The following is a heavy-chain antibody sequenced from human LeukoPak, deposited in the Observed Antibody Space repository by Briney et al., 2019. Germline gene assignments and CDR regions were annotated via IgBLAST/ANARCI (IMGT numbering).Heavy chain of an antibody. CDR3: ARTYDFWSGYYPDY. CDR2: INSDGSST. D-gene: IGHD3-3*01. V-gene: IGHV3-74*01. CDR1: GFTFDDYA. Sequence: GGSLRLSCAASGFTFDDYAMHWVRQAPGKGLVWVSRINSDGSSTSYADSVKGRFTISRDNAKNTLYLQMNSLRAEDTAVYYCARTYDFWSGYYPDYWGQGTLVTVSS. J-gene: IGHJ4*02.